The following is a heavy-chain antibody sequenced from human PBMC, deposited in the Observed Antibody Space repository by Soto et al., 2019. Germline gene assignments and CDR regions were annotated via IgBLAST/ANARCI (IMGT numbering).Heavy chain of an antibody. CDR3: AGDGGLGDGYTSVDV. J-gene: IGHJ6*02. D-gene: IGHD5-12*01. V-gene: IGHV1-8*01. CDR2: KNPNSGKT. Sequence: QVQLVQSGAEVKKPGASVKVSCKASGYTFTSYDINWVRQATGQGLEWMGWKNPNSGKTGYAQKFQGRVTRTRNTSISTAYMGLSSLRSEDTAVYYCAGDGGLGDGYTSVDVWGQGTTVTVSS. CDR1: GYTFTSYD.